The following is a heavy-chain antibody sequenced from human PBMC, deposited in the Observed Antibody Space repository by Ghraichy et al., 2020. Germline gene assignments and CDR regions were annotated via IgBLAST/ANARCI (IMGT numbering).Heavy chain of an antibody. D-gene: IGHD3-3*01. Sequence: SETLSLTCTVSGGSISSSSYYWGWIRQPPGKGLEWIGCIYYSGSTYYNPSLKSRVTISVDTSKNQFSLKLSSVTAADTAVYYCARLPRFFSTASYYYYGMDVWGQGTTVTVSS. V-gene: IGHV4-39*01. J-gene: IGHJ6*02. CDR3: ARLPRFFSTASYYYYGMDV. CDR2: IYYSGST. CDR1: GGSISSSSYY.